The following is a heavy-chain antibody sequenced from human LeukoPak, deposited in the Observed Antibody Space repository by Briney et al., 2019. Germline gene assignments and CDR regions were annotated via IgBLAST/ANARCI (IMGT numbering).Heavy chain of an antibody. CDR1: GYTFTGYY. Sequence: GASVKVSCKASGYTFTGYYMHWVRQAPGQGLEWMGRINPNSGGTNYAQKFQGGVTMTRDTSISTAYMELSRLRSDDTAVYYCARALPSRPYYYDSSGYYSTLDYWGQGTLVTVSS. CDR2: INPNSGGT. CDR3: ARALPSRPYYYDSSGYYSTLDY. D-gene: IGHD3-22*01. V-gene: IGHV1-2*06. J-gene: IGHJ4*02.